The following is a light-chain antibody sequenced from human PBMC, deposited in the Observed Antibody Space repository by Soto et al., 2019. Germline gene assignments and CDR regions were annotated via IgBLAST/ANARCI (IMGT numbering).Light chain of an antibody. CDR1: SSDVGGYNY. CDR2: DVN. CDR3: SSYTGSSTYVV. Sequence: QSALTQPASVSGSPGQSITISCTGTSSDVGGYNYVSWYQQHPGKAPKLMIYDVNNRPSGVSNRFSGSKSGTTASLTISGLQAEDEADYYCSSYTGSSTYVVFGGGTQVTVL. J-gene: IGLJ2*01. V-gene: IGLV2-14*01.